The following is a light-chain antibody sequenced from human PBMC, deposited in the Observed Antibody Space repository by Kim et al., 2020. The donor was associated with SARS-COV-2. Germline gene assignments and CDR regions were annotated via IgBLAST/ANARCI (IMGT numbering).Light chain of an antibody. Sequence: LAPGERATLSCRASQSVTNYLAWYQQKPGQAPRLLIYDASNRASGIPPRFSGSGSGTDFALTISSLEPEDFAVYYCQQRSSWPHTFGGGTKLEI. CDR2: DAS. V-gene: IGKV3-11*01. J-gene: IGKJ4*01. CDR3: QQRSSWPHT. CDR1: QSVTNY.